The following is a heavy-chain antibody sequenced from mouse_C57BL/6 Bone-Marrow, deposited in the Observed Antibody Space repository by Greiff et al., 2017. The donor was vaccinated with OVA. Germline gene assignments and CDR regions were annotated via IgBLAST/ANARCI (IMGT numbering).Heavy chain of an antibody. Sequence: EVKLVESGGGLVQPGESLKLSCESNEYEFPSHDMSWVRKTPEKRLELVAAINSDGGSTYYPDTMERRFIISRDNTKKTLYLHMISLRSEDTALYYCARLNSNRYFDVWGTGTTVTVSA. D-gene: IGHD2-5*01. CDR2: INSDGGST. J-gene: IGHJ1*03. CDR1: EYEFPSHD. V-gene: IGHV5-2*01. CDR3: ARLNSNRYFDV.